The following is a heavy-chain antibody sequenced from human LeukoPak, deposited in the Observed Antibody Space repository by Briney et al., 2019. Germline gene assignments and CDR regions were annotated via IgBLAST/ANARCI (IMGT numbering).Heavy chain of an antibody. Sequence: SETLSLTCTVSGGSISSYYWSWIRQPPGKGLEWSGYIYYSGSTNYNPSLKSRVTISVDTSKNQFSLKLSSVTAADTAVYYCARDSGYSYALDYWGQGTLVTVSS. V-gene: IGHV4-59*01. CDR2: IYYSGST. CDR1: GGSISSYY. CDR3: ARDSGYSYALDY. J-gene: IGHJ4*02. D-gene: IGHD5-18*01.